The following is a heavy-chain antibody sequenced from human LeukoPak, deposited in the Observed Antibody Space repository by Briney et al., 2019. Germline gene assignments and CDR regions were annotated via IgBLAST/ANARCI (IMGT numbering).Heavy chain of an antibody. CDR1: GFTVSSNY. CDR3: ARGVTTILTFDY. CDR2: IYSGGST. D-gene: IGHD5-12*01. V-gene: IGHV3-66*01. Sequence: GGFLRLSCAASGFTVSSNYMSWVRQAPGKGLEWVSVIYSGGSTYYADSVKGRFTISRDTSKNTLYLQMNSLRAEDTAVYYCARGVTTILTFDYWGQGTLVTVSS. J-gene: IGHJ4*02.